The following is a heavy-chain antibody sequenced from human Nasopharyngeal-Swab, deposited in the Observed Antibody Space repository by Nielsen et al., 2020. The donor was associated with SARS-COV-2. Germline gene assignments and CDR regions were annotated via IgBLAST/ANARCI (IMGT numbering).Heavy chain of an antibody. D-gene: IGHD2-15*01. J-gene: IGHJ6*03. CDR3: ARGYCSGGSCYRYYYYYMDV. V-gene: IGHV4-59*01. CDR2: IYYSGST. Sequence: WIRQPPGKGLEWIGYIYYSGSTKYNPSLKSRVTISVDMSKNQFSLKLSSVTAADTAVYYCARGYCSGGSCYRYYYYYMDVWGKGTTVTVSS.